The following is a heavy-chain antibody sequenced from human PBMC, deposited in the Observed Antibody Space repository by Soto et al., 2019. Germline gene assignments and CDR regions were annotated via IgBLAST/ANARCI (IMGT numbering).Heavy chain of an antibody. V-gene: IGHV3-30*18. CDR3: AKDLKWELLYYFDY. Sequence: GGSLRLSCAASGFTFSSYAMSWVRQAPGKGLEWVAVISYDGSNKYYADSVKGRFTISRDNSKNTLYLQMNSLRAEDTAVYYCAKDLKWELLYYFDYWGQGTLVTVSS. CDR2: ISYDGSNK. CDR1: GFTFSSYA. J-gene: IGHJ4*02. D-gene: IGHD1-26*01.